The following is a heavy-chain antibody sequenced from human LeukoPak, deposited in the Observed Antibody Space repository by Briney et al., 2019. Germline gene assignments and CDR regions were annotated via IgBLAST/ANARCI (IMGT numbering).Heavy chain of an antibody. D-gene: IGHD5-18*01. Sequence: GGSLRLSCAASGFTFSSYGMHWVRQAPGKGLEWVAVISYDGYYKYYTDSVKGRFTISRDNSKNTLYLQMNSLRAEDTAVYYCASPPLYSYGYSGPGYWGQGTLVTVSS. CDR2: ISYDGYYK. CDR3: ASPPLYSYGYSGPGY. V-gene: IGHV3-30*03. J-gene: IGHJ4*02. CDR1: GFTFSSYG.